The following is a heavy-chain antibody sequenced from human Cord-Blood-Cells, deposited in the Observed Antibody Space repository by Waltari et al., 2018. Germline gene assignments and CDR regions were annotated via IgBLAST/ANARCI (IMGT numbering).Heavy chain of an antibody. CDR2: ISAYNGNT. CDR1: GYTFTSYG. D-gene: IGHD2-15*01. V-gene: IGHV1-18*01. J-gene: IGHJ4*02. Sequence: QVQLVQSGAEVKKPGASVKVSCQASGYTFTSYGISWVRQAPGQGLEWMGWISAYNGNTNYAQKLQGRVTMTTDTSTSTAYMELRSLRSDDTAVYYCARDTLVGYCSGGSCYSNFDYWGQGTLVTVSS. CDR3: ARDTLVGYCSGGSCYSNFDY.